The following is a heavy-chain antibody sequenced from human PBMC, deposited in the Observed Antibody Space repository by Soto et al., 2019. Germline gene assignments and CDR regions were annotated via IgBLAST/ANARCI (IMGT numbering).Heavy chain of an antibody. CDR3: AKVPGYCSGGSCNRYYYYGMDV. V-gene: IGHV3-21*01. CDR1: GFTFSSYS. D-gene: IGHD2-15*01. CDR2: ISSSSSYI. J-gene: IGHJ6*02. Sequence: PGGSLRLSCAASGFTFSSYSMNWVRQAPGKGLEWVSSISSSSSYIYYADSVKGRFTISRDNAKNTLYLQMNSLRAEDTAVYYCAKVPGYCSGGSCNRYYYYGMDVWGQGTTVTVSS.